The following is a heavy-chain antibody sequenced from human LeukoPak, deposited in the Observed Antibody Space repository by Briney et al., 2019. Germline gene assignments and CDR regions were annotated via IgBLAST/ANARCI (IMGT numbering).Heavy chain of an antibody. J-gene: IGHJ4*02. CDR1: GGSFSGYY. D-gene: IGHD2-15*01. Sequence: SETLSLTCAVYGGSFSGYYWSWIRQPPGKGLEWIGEINHSGSTNYNPSLKSRVTISVDTSKNQFSLKLSSVTAADTAVYYCARGVYCSGGSCYGTALSHFDYWGQGTLVTVSS. CDR2: INHSGST. V-gene: IGHV4-34*01. CDR3: ARGVYCSGGSCYGTALSHFDY.